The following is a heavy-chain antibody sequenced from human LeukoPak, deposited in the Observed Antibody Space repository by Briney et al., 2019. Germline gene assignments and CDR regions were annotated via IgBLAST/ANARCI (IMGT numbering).Heavy chain of an antibody. D-gene: IGHD2/OR15-2a*01. CDR2: ISSNGGST. V-gene: IGHV3-64*01. CDR3: ARVIGAPLWYFDY. Sequence: GGSLRLSCAASGFTFSSYAMHWVRQAPGKGLEYVSAISSNGGSTYYANSVKGRFTISRDNSKNTLYLHMGSLRAEDMAVYYCARVIGAPLWYFDYWGQGTLVTVSS. J-gene: IGHJ4*02. CDR1: GFTFSSYA.